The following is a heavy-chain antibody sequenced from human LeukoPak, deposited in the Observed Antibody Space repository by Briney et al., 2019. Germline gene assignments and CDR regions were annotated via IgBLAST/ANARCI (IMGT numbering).Heavy chain of an antibody. J-gene: IGHJ1*01. CDR3: ARDFGSGWYGYFQH. V-gene: IGHV3-11*06. CDR1: GFTFSDYY. D-gene: IGHD6-19*01. CDR2: ISTSSSYT. Sequence: GGSLRLSCAASGFTFSDYYMSWIHQAPGKGLEWVSYISTSSSYTKYADSVKGRFTISRDNAKNSLYLQMNSLRAEDTAVYYCARDFGSGWYGYFQHWGQGTLVTVSS.